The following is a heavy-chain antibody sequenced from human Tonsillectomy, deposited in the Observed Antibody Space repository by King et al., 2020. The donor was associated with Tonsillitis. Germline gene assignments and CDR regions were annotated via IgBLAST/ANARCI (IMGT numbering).Heavy chain of an antibody. CDR2: ISGSGGST. Sequence: VQLVESGGGLVQPGGSLRLSCAASGFTFRNYAMSWVRQAPGKGLEWVSAISGSGGSTYSADSVKGRFTISRDNSKNTLYLQMNSLRVEDTAVYYCAKDKVATMPRYAFDFWGQGTLVTVSS. V-gene: IGHV3-23*04. D-gene: IGHD5-12*01. CDR1: GFTFRNYA. CDR3: AKDKVATMPRYAFDF. J-gene: IGHJ3*01.